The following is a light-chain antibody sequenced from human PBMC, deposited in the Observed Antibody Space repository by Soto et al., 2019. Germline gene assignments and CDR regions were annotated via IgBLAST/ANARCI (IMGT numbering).Light chain of an antibody. J-gene: IGLJ1*01. Sequence: QSVLTQPASVSGFPGQSITISCTGTSSDVGAYNYVSWYQQHPGIPPKLFIYGVRNRPSGVSNRFSGSKSGNTASLTISGLQAEDEADYYCTSYTTSTTLVFGTGTKVTVL. CDR2: GVR. CDR1: SSDVGAYNY. V-gene: IGLV2-14*03. CDR3: TSYTTSTTLV.